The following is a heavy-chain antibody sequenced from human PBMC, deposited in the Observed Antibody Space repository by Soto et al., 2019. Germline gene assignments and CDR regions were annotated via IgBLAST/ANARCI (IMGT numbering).Heavy chain of an antibody. CDR3: AKDPSSGFAMENYFDY. D-gene: IGHD3-10*01. CDR2: ISGSSTST. Sequence: EVQLSGSGGGLVQSGGSLRLSCAASGFTFSSYAMSWVRQAPGKGLEWVSAISGSSTSTYYADSVKGRFTISRDNSKNTLYLQMNSLRAEDTAVYYCAKDPSSGFAMENYFDYWGQGTLVTVSS. V-gene: IGHV3-23*01. CDR1: GFTFSSYA. J-gene: IGHJ4*02.